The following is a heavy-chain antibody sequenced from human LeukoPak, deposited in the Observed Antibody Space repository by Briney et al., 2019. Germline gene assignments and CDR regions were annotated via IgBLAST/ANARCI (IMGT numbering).Heavy chain of an antibody. J-gene: IGHJ4*02. CDR1: GFTFSSYE. CDR3: AREDSSSWCNSDY. V-gene: IGHV3-48*03. D-gene: IGHD6-13*01. CDR2: ISSSGSTI. Sequence: PGGCLRLSCAASGFTFSSYEMNWVREAPGKGLEWVSYISSSGSTIYYAESVKGRFTISRDNAKNSLYLQMNSRRAEDTAVYYCAREDSSSWCNSDYWGQGTLVTVSS.